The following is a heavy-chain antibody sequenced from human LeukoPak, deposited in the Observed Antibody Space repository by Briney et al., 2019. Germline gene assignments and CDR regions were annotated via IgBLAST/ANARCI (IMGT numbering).Heavy chain of an antibody. CDR3: GKHIAYSTWNTFYY. CDR1: GSGFRFYW. D-gene: IGHD2-15*01. CDR2: IHHVDYET. Sequence: GASLKISYKAAGSGFRFYWNGWGRPMAGKGLGWVGIIHHVDYETKEHQFLEGQATISANKSVETVYQPWSSLRAEASAMYYCGKHIAYSTWNTFYYWGQGSLVTVSS. J-gene: IGHJ4*02. V-gene: IGHV5-51*01.